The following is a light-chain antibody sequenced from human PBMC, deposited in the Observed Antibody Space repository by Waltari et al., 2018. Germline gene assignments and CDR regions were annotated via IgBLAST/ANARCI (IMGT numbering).Light chain of an antibody. J-gene: IGKJ2*01. CDR3: QQSYSVPPHT. CDR1: QNIRNS. Sequence: DIHMTQSPSSLSASLGDRVTITCRASQNIRNSLNWYQQKPGKAPNLRISTSSTLQIGFPSRFYGSGSGTDFTLTISALQPEDSATYYCQQSYSVPPHTFGQGTKLEIK. CDR2: TSS. V-gene: IGKV1-39*01.